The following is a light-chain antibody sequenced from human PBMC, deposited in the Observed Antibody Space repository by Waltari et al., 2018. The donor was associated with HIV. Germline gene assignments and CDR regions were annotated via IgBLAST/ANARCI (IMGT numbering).Light chain of an antibody. CDR1: SSDVGGYNL. CDR3: CAYAGSTTYVI. Sequence: QSALTQPASVSGSPGQSITISCTGTSSDVGGYNLVSWYQQHPGKAPKLMIYEVSKRPSGVSNRVSGSKSGNTASLTFSGLQAEDEADYYCCAYAGSTTYVIFGGGTKLTVL. V-gene: IGLV2-23*02. CDR2: EVS. J-gene: IGLJ2*01.